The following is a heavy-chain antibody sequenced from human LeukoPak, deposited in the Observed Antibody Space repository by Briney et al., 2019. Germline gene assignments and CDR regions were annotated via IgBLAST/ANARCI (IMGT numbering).Heavy chain of an antibody. Sequence: PGGSLRLSCAASGFTLSSYSMNWVCQAPGRGLEWVSSISSSGTYVYYADSVKGRFTISRDNAKNSLSLQMNSLRADDAAVYYCARASSKQLAGYLPDGFDIWGQRTMLTVSS. J-gene: IGHJ3*02. CDR3: ARASSKQLAGYLPDGFDI. V-gene: IGHV3-21*01. D-gene: IGHD3-9*01. CDR1: GFTLSSYS. CDR2: ISSSGTYV.